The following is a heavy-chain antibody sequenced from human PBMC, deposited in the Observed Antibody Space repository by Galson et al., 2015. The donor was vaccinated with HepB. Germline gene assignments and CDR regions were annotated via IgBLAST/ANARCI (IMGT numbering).Heavy chain of an antibody. Sequence: TLSLTCTVSGGSVNSSYYYWDWIRQPPGKGLEWIGTIYYSGSSYYNPSLKSRVTISVDTSKNQFSLKLSSVTAADTAVYYCARDSRKTLAGTLDFWGRGTLVTVSS. J-gene: IGHJ4*02. CDR1: GGSVNSSYYY. CDR3: ARDSRKTLAGTLDF. D-gene: IGHD6-19*01. V-gene: IGHV4-39*07. CDR2: IYYSGSS.